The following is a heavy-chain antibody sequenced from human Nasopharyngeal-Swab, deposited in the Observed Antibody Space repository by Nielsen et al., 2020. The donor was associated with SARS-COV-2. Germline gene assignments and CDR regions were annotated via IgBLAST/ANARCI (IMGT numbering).Heavy chain of an antibody. Sequence: SETLSLTCTVSGGSISSGSYYWSWIRQPAGRGLEWIGRIYTSGSTNYNPSLKSRVTISVDMSKNQFSLKLSSVTAADTAVYYCAREDWFDPWGQGTLVTVSS. CDR3: AREDWFDP. CDR1: GGSISSGSYY. CDR2: IYTSGST. J-gene: IGHJ5*02. V-gene: IGHV4-61*02.